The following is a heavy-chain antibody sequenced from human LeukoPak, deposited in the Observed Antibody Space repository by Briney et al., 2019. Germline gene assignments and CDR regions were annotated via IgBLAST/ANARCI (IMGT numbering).Heavy chain of an antibody. D-gene: IGHD2-2*01. J-gene: IGHJ4*02. CDR2: IKQDGSEK. Sequence: GGSLRLSCAASGFTFSNWWMSWVRQAPGKGLEWVANIKQDGSEKHYVDSVKGRFTISRDNARNSLYLQMNTLRAEDTAVYYCAKEIRAPAPSATLYDYWGQGTLVTVSS. CDR3: AKEIRAPAPSATLYDY. V-gene: IGHV3-7*01. CDR1: GFTFSNWW.